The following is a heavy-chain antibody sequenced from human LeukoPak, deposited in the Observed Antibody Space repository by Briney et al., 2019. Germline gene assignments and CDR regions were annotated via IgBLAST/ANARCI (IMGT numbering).Heavy chain of an antibody. V-gene: IGHV4-28*01. D-gene: IGHD3-3*02. CDR1: GYSISSNHW. CDR3: ARIGLILGAAWVDY. J-gene: IGHJ4*02. Sequence: SETLSLTCAVSGYSISSNHWWGWIRQPPGKGLEWIGYIFYAGSTYYNPSLKSRVTMSVDTSKNQFSLRLSSVTAVDTAVYYCARIGLILGAAWVDYWGQGTLVSVSS. CDR2: IFYAGST.